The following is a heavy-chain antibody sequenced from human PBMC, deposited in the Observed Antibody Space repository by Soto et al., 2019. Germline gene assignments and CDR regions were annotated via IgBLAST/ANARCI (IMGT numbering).Heavy chain of an antibody. CDR2: ISAYNGNT. J-gene: IGHJ6*02. CDR1: GYTFTSYG. V-gene: IGHV1-18*01. Sequence: ASVKVSCKASGYTFTSYGISWVRQAPGQGLEWMGWISAYNGNTNYAQKLQGRVTMTTDTSTSTAYMELRSLRSDDTAVYYCARDRALVRELLVLGVDYYYYGMDVWGQGTTVTVSS. CDR3: ARDRALVRELLVLGVDYYYYGMDV. D-gene: IGHD1-26*01.